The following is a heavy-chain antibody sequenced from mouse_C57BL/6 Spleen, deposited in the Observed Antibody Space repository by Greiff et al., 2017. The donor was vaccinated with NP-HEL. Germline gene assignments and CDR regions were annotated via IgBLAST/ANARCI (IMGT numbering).Heavy chain of an antibody. CDR2: IRLKSDNYAT. V-gene: IGHV6-3*01. Sequence: EVQLQESGGGLVQPGGSMKLSCVASGFTFSNYWMNWVRQSPEKGLEWVAQIRLKSDNYATNYAETGKGRFTIARADCKSSVYLQMNNLRAVDTGVYYCTVDDSYPAWFAYWGQGTLVTVSA. D-gene: IGHD2-3*01. J-gene: IGHJ3*01. CDR3: TVDDSYPAWFAY. CDR1: GFTFSNYW.